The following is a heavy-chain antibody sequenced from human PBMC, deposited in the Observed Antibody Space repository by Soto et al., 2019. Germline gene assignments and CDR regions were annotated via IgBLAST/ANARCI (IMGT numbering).Heavy chain of an antibody. D-gene: IGHD3-16*01. J-gene: IGHJ6*03. V-gene: IGHV3-30*15. CDR2: ISHDGSIT. CDR3: ATDEYWESHFYYFMDL. Sequence: QVQLVESGGGVVEPGRSLRLSCAASGFTFSSYAMHWVRQAPGKGLEWVAVISHDGSITYYSDSVKGRFTMSRDNSNNTLFLQMSSLRSEDTAIYYCATDEYWESHFYYFMDLWGIGTTVTVSS. CDR1: GFTFSSYA.